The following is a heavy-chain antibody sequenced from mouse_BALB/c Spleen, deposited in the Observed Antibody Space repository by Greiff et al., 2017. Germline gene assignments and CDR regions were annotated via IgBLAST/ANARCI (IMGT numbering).Heavy chain of an antibody. CDR1: GYSITSGYY. D-gene: IGHD2-4*01. J-gene: IGHJ2*01. CDR3: ARYYYDYDDY. CDR2: ISYDGSN. V-gene: IGHV3-6*02. Sequence: EVQLQESGPGLVKPSQSLSLTCSVTGYSITSGYYWNWIRQFPGNKLEWMGYISYDGSNNYNPSLKNRISITRDTSKNQFFLKLNSVTTEDTATYYCARYYYDYDDYWGQGTTLTVSS.